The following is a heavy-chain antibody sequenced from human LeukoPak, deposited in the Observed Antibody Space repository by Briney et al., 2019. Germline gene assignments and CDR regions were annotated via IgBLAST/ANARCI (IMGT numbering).Heavy chain of an antibody. CDR2: ISAYNGNT. V-gene: IGHV1-18*01. CDR3: ARAQHNGRDPYYYGMDV. D-gene: IGHD1-14*01. Sequence: GASVKVSCKASGYTFTSYGISWVRQAPGQGLEWMGWISAYNGNTNYAQKLQGRVTMTTDTSTSTAYMELRSLRSDDTAVYYCARAQHNGRDPYYYGMDVWGQGTTVTVSS. J-gene: IGHJ6*02. CDR1: GYTFTSYG.